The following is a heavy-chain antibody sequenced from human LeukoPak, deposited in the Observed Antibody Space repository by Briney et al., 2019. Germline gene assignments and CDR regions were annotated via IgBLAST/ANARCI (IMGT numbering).Heavy chain of an antibody. Sequence: ASVKVSCKASGYTFTGYYMHWVRQAPGQGLEWMGWINPNSGGTDYAQKFQGRVTMTRDTSISTAYMELSRLRSDDTAVYYCASLVFGATSNFDYWGQGTLVTVSS. D-gene: IGHD1-26*01. CDR1: GYTFTGYY. V-gene: IGHV1-2*02. J-gene: IGHJ4*02. CDR2: INPNSGGT. CDR3: ASLVFGATSNFDY.